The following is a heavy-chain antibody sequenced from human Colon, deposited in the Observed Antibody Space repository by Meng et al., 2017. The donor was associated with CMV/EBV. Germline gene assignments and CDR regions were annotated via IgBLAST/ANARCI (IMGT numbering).Heavy chain of an antibody. CDR2: ISFDATIK. J-gene: IGHJ4*02. Sequence: GEYLKISCSASGFSFNSYAMHWVRQAPGKGLECVTIISFDATIKYYAASVQGRFSVSRDNSNSTHYLEMRDLRAEDTAVYYCVRGYGTTSSYYTPAYWGRGTLVTVSS. V-gene: IGHV3-30*03. CDR3: VRGYGTTSSYYTPAY. CDR1: GFSFNSYA. D-gene: IGHD2-8*01.